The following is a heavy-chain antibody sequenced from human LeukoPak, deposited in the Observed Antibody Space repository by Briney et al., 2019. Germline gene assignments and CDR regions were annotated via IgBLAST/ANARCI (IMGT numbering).Heavy chain of an antibody. CDR3: ARGGAIIGVAGSFDL. V-gene: IGHV1-18*01. CDR1: GHPFTICC. J-gene: IGHJ2*01. CDR2: ISAYNGNT. D-gene: IGHD6-19*01. Sequence: TVRLLRNASGHPFTICCNRWAPDPPRQALEYMMGISAYNGNTNYAQKLQGRVTMTTDTSTSTAYMELRSLRSDDTAVYYCARGGAIIGVAGSFDLWGRGTLVTVSS.